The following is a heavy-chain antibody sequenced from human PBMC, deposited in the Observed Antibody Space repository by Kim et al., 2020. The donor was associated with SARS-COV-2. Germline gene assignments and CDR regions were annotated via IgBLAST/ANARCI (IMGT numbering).Heavy chain of an antibody. D-gene: IGHD6-25*01. J-gene: IGHJ4*02. Sequence: VKAAAVKGRFTIARDNAKNSLYLKMNSLRPEDTALYFCEKQSSGWQYFDSWGQGTLVTVSS. V-gene: IGHV3-9*01. CDR3: EKQSSGWQYFDS.